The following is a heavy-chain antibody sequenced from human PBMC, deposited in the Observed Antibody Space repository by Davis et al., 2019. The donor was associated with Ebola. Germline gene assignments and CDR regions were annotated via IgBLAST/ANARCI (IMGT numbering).Heavy chain of an antibody. V-gene: IGHV4-59*01. CDR1: GGSISSYY. Sequence: PSETLSLTCTVSGGSISSYYWSWIRQPPGKGLEWIGYIYYSGSTNYNPSLKSRVTISVDTSKNQFSLKLSSVTAADTAVYYCASSYLEDYYYYGMDVWGQGTTVTVSS. CDR2: IYYSGST. J-gene: IGHJ6*02. D-gene: IGHD3-3*01. CDR3: ASSYLEDYYYYGMDV.